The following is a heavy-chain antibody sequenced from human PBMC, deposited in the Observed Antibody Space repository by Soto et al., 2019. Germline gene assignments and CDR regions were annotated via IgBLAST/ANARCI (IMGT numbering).Heavy chain of an antibody. CDR1: AGSLTNYY. CDR3: ASGGRGSGLYFLYYFDL. D-gene: IGHD3-22*01. CDR2: IYHTGST. V-gene: IGHV4-59*01. J-gene: IGHJ4*02. Sequence: SETLALTCSVSAGSLTNYYWTWIRQSPGKGLEWIGEIYHTGSTKYNPSLESRVAISLDMSKNQFSLTLTSATPADSAVYYCASGGRGSGLYFLYYFDLWGQGTLVTVS.